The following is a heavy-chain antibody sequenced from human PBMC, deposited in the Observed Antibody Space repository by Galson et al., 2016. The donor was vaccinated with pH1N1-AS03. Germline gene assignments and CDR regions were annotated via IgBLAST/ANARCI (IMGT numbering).Heavy chain of an antibody. Sequence: SLRLSCAASGFAVRANAMSWVRQAPGKGLEWVSAIDGGRENTHHADSVKGWFTISRDNSKNTLYLQMNSLRPEDTAVYYCAKDVLSWAFDHWGQGALVTVSS. CDR1: GFAVRANA. CDR3: AKDVLSWAFDH. V-gene: IGHV3-23*01. J-gene: IGHJ4*02. CDR2: IDGGRENT. D-gene: IGHD1-26*01.